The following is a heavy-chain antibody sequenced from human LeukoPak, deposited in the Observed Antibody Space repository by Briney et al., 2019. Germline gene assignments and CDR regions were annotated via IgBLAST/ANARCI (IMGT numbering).Heavy chain of an antibody. CDR1: GYTFTNYD. Sequence: ASVKVSCKASGYTFTNYDINWERQATGQGLEWMGWMNPNSGNTGYAQKFQGRVTMTRNTSISTAFMELSSLRSEDTAVYYCARGQRRENWFDPWGQGTLVTVSS. CDR2: MNPNSGNT. CDR3: ARGQRRENWFDP. D-gene: IGHD5-24*01. V-gene: IGHV1-8*01. J-gene: IGHJ5*02.